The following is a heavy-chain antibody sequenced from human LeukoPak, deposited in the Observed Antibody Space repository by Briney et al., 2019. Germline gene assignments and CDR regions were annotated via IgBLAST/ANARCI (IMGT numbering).Heavy chain of an antibody. CDR1: GYTFTSYG. D-gene: IGHD6-19*01. V-gene: IGHV1-18*01. CDR2: ISAYNGNT. J-gene: IGHJ6*02. Sequence: ASVKVSCKASGYTFTSYGISWVRQAPGQGLEWMGWISAYNGNTNYAQKLQGRVIMTTDTSTSTAYMELRSLRSDDTAVYYCVGSGWYGYYGMDVWGQGTTVTVSS. CDR3: VGSGWYGYYGMDV.